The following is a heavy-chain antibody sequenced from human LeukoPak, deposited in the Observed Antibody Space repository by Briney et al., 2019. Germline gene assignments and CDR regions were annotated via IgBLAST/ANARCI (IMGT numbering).Heavy chain of an antibody. D-gene: IGHD3-22*01. Sequence: MPSETLSLTCTVSGGSISSYYWSWIRQPPGKGLEWIGYVYYSGSTHYNPSLKSRVTISVDTSKNQLSLKLTSVTAADTAVYYCARSSDSYSTLFDYWGQGTLVTVSS. J-gene: IGHJ4*02. V-gene: IGHV4-59*01. CDR3: ARSSDSYSTLFDY. CDR2: VYYSGST. CDR1: GGSISSYY.